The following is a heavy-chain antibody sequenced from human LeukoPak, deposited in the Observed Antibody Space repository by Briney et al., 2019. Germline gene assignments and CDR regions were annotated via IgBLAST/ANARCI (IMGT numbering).Heavy chain of an antibody. CDR2: ITGSGGST. V-gene: IGHV3-23*01. J-gene: IGHJ4*02. CDR3: AKAVPGTALDY. D-gene: IGHD6-13*01. CDR1: GFTLSSYA. Sequence: GRSLRLSCAASGFTLSSYAMTWVRQGPGKGLEWVSSITGSGGSTYYADSVKGRFTISRDDSKNTLFLQMNSLTVEDSAVYYCAKAVPGTALDYWGQGTLVTVSS.